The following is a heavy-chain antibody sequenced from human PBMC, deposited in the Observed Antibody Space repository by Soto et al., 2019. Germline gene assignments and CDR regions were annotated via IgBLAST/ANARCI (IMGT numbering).Heavy chain of an antibody. CDR3: ARSHYYDTSGP. J-gene: IGHJ5*02. CDR2: ISSSSSTI. Sequence: HGGSLRLSCAASGFTFSSYSMNWVRQAPGKGLEWVSYISSSSSTIYYADSVKGRFTISRDNAKNSLYLQMNSLRAEDTAVYYCARSHYYDTSGPWGQGTLVTVSS. CDR1: GFTFSSYS. V-gene: IGHV3-48*04. D-gene: IGHD3-22*01.